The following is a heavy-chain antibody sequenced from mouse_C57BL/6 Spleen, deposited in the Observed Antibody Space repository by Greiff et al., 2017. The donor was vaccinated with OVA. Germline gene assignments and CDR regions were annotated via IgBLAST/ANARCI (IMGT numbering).Heavy chain of an antibody. CDR1: GYTFTSYW. CDR2: IDPSDSET. CDR3: AIYDGYYEGAMDY. V-gene: IGHV1-52*01. D-gene: IGHD2-3*01. Sequence: QVQLKQPGAELVRPGSSVKLSCKASGYTFTSYWMHWVKQRPIQGLEWIGNIDPSDSETHYNQKFKDKATLTVDKSSSTAYMQLSSLTSEDSAVYYCAIYDGYYEGAMDYWGQGTSVTVAS. J-gene: IGHJ4*01.